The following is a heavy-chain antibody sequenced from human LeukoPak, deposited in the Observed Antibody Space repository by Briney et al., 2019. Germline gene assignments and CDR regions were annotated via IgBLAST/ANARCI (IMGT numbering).Heavy chain of an antibody. CDR2: IYPGDSDT. J-gene: IGHJ4*02. V-gene: IGHV5-51*01. D-gene: IGHD5-24*01. Sequence: GESLKISCQGSGYSFTTYWIGWVRQMPGKGLECMGIIYPGDSDTRYSPSFQGQVTISADKSIRTAYLQWSSLKASDTAMYYCAFRRDGNNYFDYWGQGTLVTVSS. CDR3: AFRRDGNNYFDY. CDR1: GYSFTTYW.